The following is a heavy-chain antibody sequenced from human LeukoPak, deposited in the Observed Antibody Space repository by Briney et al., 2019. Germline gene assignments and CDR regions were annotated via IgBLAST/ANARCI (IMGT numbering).Heavy chain of an antibody. CDR3: AKYGSGTYYNGLH. CDR1: GFTFSDSY. CDR2: ISVSGENT. D-gene: IGHD3-10*01. V-gene: IGHV3-23*01. Sequence: GGSLRLSCAASGFTFSDSYMNWVRQAPGKGLQWVSTISVSGENTYYADSVKGRFTISRDISKSTLYLQMNSLRDEDTALYYCAKYGSGTYYNGLHWGQGTLVTVSS. J-gene: IGHJ4*02.